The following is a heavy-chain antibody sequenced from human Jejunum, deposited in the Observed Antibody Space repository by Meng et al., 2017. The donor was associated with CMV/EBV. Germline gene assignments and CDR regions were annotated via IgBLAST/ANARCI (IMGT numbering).Heavy chain of an antibody. CDR2: ITTYGSHM. V-gene: IGHV3-11*01. Sequence: AASGFTLSDYYMSWIRQAPGKGLEWVSYITTYGSHMNYADSLKGRFTISRDNAKNSLYLQMNSLRAEDTAVYYCARERAARLDFDSWGQGTLVTVSS. CDR3: ARERAARLDFDS. D-gene: IGHD6-6*01. J-gene: IGHJ4*02. CDR1: GFTLSDYY.